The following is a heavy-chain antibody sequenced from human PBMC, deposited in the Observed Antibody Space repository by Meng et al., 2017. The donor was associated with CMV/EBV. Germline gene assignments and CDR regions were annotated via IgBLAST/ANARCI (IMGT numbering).Heavy chain of an antibody. D-gene: IGHD7-27*01. CDR1: FTVSSYA. Sequence: FTVSSYAMRGVRQAPGKGLEWVAVISYDGSNKYYADSVKGRFTISRDNSKNTLYLQMNSLRAEDTAVYYCARAPPETRWGSEDYFDYWGQGTLVTVSS. V-gene: IGHV3-30*04. CDR2: ISYDGSNK. CDR3: ARAPPETRWGSEDYFDY. J-gene: IGHJ4*02.